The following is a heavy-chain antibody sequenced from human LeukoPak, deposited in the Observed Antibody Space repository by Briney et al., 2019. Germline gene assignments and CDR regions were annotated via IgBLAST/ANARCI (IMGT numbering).Heavy chain of an antibody. Sequence: GGSPRLSCAASGFTFSSYGMHWVRQAPGKGLEWVANIKQDGSEKNYVDSVKGRFTIFRDNARNSLYLQMNSLRAEDTAVYYCASHSYGYNHWGQGTLVIVSS. CDR3: ASHSYGYNH. V-gene: IGHV3-7*01. CDR2: IKQDGSEK. J-gene: IGHJ5*02. D-gene: IGHD3-16*01. CDR1: GFTFSSYG.